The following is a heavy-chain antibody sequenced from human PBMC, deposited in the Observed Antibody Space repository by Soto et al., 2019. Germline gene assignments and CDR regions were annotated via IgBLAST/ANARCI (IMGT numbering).Heavy chain of an antibody. D-gene: IGHD3-10*01. J-gene: IGHJ2*01. CDR1: KFIFSSYA. CDR2: ISGNGGST. CDR3: ARLCFWESPWYFDL. V-gene: IGHV3-23*01. Sequence: EVQLLESGGGLVQPGGSLRLSCAASKFIFSSYAMSWVRQAPGKGLEWVSVISGNGGSTDYADSVKGRFTISRDNSKNTLYLQMNSLRAEDTAVYYCARLCFWESPWYFDLWGRGTLVTVSS.